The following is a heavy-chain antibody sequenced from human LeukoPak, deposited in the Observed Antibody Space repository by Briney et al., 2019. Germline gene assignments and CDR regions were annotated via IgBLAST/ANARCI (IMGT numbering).Heavy chain of an antibody. V-gene: IGHV1-18*04. CDR3: ARVGYYGSGSYWAGYYYYMDV. Sequence: ASVKVSCKASGYTFTGYYMHRVRQAPGQGLEWMGWISAYNGNTNYAQKLQGRVTMTTDTSTSTAYMKLRSLRSDDTAVYYCARVGYYGSGSYWAGYYYYMDVWGKGTTVTISS. D-gene: IGHD3-10*01. J-gene: IGHJ6*03. CDR2: ISAYNGNT. CDR1: GYTFTGYY.